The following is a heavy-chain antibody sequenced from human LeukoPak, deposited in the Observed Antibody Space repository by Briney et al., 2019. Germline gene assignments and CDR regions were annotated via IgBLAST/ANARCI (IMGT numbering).Heavy chain of an antibody. V-gene: IGHV3-48*04. CDR2: ISSSSSTI. J-gene: IGHJ4*02. CDR3: AREEYSGSYYFDY. D-gene: IGHD1-26*01. CDR1: GFTFSSYS. Sequence: PGGSLRLSCAASGFTFSSYSMNWVRQAPGKGLEWVSYISSSSSTIYYADSVKGRFTISRDNAKNSLYLQMNSLRAEDTAVYYCAREEYSGSYYFDYWGQGTLVTVSS.